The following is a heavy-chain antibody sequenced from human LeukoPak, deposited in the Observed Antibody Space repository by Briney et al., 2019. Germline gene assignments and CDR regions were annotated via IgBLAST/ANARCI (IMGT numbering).Heavy chain of an antibody. D-gene: IGHD2/OR15-2a*01. Sequence: ASVTVSCKASGYTFTSYGISWVRQAPGQGLEGMGWISAYNGNTNYAKTLQGRVTMTTDTSTSTAYMELRSLRSDDTAVYYCAREASMSYGMDVWGQGTTVTVSS. CDR1: GYTFTSYG. CDR3: AREASMSYGMDV. V-gene: IGHV1-18*01. CDR2: ISAYNGNT. J-gene: IGHJ6*02.